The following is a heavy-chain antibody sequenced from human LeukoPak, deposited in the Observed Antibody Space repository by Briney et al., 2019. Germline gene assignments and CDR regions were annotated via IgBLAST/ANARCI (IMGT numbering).Heavy chain of an antibody. CDR3: ARGDYYDPQGMDV. D-gene: IGHD3-22*01. J-gene: IGHJ6*02. V-gene: IGHV3-74*01. Sequence: GGSLRLSCAASGFSFSSYWMHWVRQAPGKGLVWVSRINSDGSSTTYADSVKGRFTISRDNSKNTLYLQMNSLRAEDTAVYYCARGDYYDPQGMDVWGQGTTVTVSS. CDR2: INSDGSST. CDR1: GFSFSSYW.